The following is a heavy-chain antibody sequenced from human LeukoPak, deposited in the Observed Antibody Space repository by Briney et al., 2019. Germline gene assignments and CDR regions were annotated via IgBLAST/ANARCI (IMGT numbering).Heavy chain of an antibody. CDR1: PGSISGYY. CDR3: ARSGYNSALHWFDP. J-gene: IGHJ5*02. Sequence: SETLSLTCTVSPGSISGYYWSWIRQPPGKGLEWIGYINYSGSTNYNPSLKSRVTISVDTSKNQFSLKLSSVTAADTAMYYGARSGYNSALHWFDPWGQGTLVTVSS. CDR2: INYSGST. V-gene: IGHV4-59*01. D-gene: IGHD6-19*01.